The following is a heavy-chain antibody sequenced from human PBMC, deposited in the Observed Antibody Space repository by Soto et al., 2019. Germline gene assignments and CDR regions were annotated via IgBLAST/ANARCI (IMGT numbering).Heavy chain of an antibody. CDR3: ARGGRPRYFDWANWFDP. CDR1: GYTFTGYY. D-gene: IGHD3-9*01. CDR2: INPNSGGT. J-gene: IGHJ5*02. V-gene: IGHV1-2*04. Sequence: QVQLVQSGAEVKKPGASVKVSCKASGYTFTGYYMHWVRQAPGQGLEWMGWINPNSGGTNYAQKFQGWVTMTRDTSISTAYMELSRLRSDVTAVYYCARGGRPRYFDWANWFDPWGQGTLVTVSS.